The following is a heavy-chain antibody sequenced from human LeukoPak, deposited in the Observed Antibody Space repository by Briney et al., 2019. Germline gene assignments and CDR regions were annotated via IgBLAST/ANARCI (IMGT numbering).Heavy chain of an antibody. J-gene: IGHJ4*02. CDR2: ISSSSSYI. Sequence: GGSLRLSCAASGFTFSSYSMNWVRQAPGKGLEWVSSISSSSSYIYYADSVKGRFTISRDNAKNPLYLQMNSLRAEDTAVYYCARGRDGYPDYWGQGTLVTVSS. CDR3: ARGRDGYPDY. D-gene: IGHD5-24*01. CDR1: GFTFSSYS. V-gene: IGHV3-21*01.